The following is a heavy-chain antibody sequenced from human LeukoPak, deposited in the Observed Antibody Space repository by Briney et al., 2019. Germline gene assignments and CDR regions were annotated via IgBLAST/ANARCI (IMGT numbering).Heavy chain of an antibody. D-gene: IGHD3-10*01. V-gene: IGHV3-30*18. Sequence: GGSLRLSCVVSGFTFSISAMSWVRQAPGKGLEWVAVISYDGSNKYYADSVKGRFTISRDNSKNTLYLQMNSLRAEDTAVYYCAKGSRGVMFDYWGQGTLVTVSS. CDR3: AKGSRGVMFDY. CDR2: ISYDGSNK. J-gene: IGHJ4*02. CDR1: GFTFSISA.